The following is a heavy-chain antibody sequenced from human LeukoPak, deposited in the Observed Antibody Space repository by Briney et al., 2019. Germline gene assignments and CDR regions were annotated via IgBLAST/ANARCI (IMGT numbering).Heavy chain of an antibody. CDR2: IWYDGSNK. CDR1: GFTFSSYG. V-gene: IGHV3-33*01. J-gene: IGHJ4*02. CDR3: ARSTLVVTAPFDY. D-gene: IGHD2-21*02. Sequence: GGSLRLSCAASGFTFSSYGMHWVRQAPGKGLEWVAVIWYDGSNKYYADSVKGRFTISRDNSKNTLYLQMNSLRAEDTAVYYCARSTLVVTAPFDYWGQGTLVTVSS.